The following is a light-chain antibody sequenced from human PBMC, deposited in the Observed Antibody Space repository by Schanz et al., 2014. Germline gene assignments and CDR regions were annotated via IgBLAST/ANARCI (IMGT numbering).Light chain of an antibody. V-gene: IGKV3D-20*02. J-gene: IGKJ2*01. CDR2: GAS. Sequence: EIVLTQSPGTLSLSPGERATLSCRASQSVSSSYLAWYQQKPGQAPRLLIYGASTRATGLPARFSGSGSGTEFTLTISSLQSEDVAVYYCQQRSNWPHTFGQGTKLEIK. CDR3: QQRSNWPHT. CDR1: QSVSSSY.